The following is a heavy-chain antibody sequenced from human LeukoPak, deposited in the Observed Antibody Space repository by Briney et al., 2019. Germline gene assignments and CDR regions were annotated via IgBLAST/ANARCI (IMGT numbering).Heavy chain of an antibody. CDR2: INPSGGST. J-gene: IGHJ4*02. V-gene: IGHV1-46*01. Sequence: ASVKVSCKASGYTFTSNYMHWVRQAPGQGLEWMGIINPSGGSTSYAQKFQGRVTMTRDTSTSTVYMELSSLRSEDTAVYYCARDTLNGRGSSGLFDYWGQGTLVTVSS. CDR1: GYTFTSNY. D-gene: IGHD6-19*01. CDR3: ARDTLNGRGSSGLFDY.